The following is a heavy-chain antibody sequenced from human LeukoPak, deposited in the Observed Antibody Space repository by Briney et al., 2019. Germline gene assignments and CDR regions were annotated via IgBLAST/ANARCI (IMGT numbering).Heavy chain of an antibody. CDR3: ARQSPSQGTDY. CDR2: ISGGGT. CDR1: GFTFSSYG. V-gene: IGHV3-23*01. J-gene: IGHJ4*02. Sequence: GGSLRLSCTASGFTFSSYGMSWVRRAPGKGLERVSAISGGGTYYADSVKGRFTISRDNSKNTLYLQMNSLRVKDTAVYYCARQSPSQGTDYWGQGTLVTVSS.